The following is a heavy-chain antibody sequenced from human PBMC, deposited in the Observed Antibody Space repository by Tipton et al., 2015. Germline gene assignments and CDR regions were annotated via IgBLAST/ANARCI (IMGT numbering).Heavy chain of an antibody. J-gene: IGHJ4*02. D-gene: IGHD3-9*01. V-gene: IGHV4-34*01. CDR3: ACQDYDSLTRDYQTVDY. CDR2: INHSGGT. Sequence: TLSLTCAVYGGSFNGYYWTWIRQPPGKGLEWIGEINHSGGTKYNPSLKSRVTMSVDTSKKQFSLKLTSVTAADTAVYYCACQDYDSLTRDYQTVDYWGQGTLVTVSS. CDR1: GGSFNGYY.